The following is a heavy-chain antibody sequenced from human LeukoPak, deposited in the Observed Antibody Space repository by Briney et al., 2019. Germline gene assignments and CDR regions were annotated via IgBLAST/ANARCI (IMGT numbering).Heavy chain of an antibody. CDR2: TYFSGST. J-gene: IGHJ6*03. CDR3: GRHLLSSWPNYYYHYYMDV. D-gene: IGHD6-13*01. V-gene: IGHV4-39*01. Sequence: SETLSLTCTVSGGSISSSSYYWGWIRQPPGKGLEWIGSTYFSGSTYYNPSLRSRVTISVDTSKNQFSLKLTSVTAADTAVYYCGRHLLSSWPNYYYHYYMDVWGKGTTVTISS. CDR1: GGSISSSSYY.